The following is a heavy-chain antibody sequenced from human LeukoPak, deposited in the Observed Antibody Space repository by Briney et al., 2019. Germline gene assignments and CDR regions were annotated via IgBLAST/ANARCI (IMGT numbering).Heavy chain of an antibody. J-gene: IGHJ3*02. CDR3: ARAPEYSSGWFDAFDI. CDR1: GFTFSSYW. V-gene: IGHV3-7*01. D-gene: IGHD6-19*01. Sequence: GGSLRLSCAASGFTFSSYWMSWVRQAPGKGLEWVANIKQDGSEKYYVDSVKGRFTISRDNAKNSLYLQMNSLRAEDTAVYYCARAPEYSSGWFDAFDIWGQGTMVTVSS. CDR2: IKQDGSEK.